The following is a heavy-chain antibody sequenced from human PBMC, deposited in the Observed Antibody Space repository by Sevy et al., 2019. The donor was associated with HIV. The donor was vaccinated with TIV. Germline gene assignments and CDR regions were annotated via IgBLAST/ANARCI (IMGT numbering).Heavy chain of an antibody. J-gene: IGHJ4*02. CDR1: GFTFSIYA. CDR2: ITGSGGST. Sequence: GGSLRLSCAASGFTFSIYAMNWVRQAPGKGLEWVSAITGSGGSTYYADSVKGRFTISRDNSKSTLFLQMNSLRADDTAIYYCAKDLTTGVGVTNHFDYWGQGTLVTVSS. CDR3: AKDLTTGVGVTNHFDY. D-gene: IGHD1-26*01. V-gene: IGHV3-23*01.